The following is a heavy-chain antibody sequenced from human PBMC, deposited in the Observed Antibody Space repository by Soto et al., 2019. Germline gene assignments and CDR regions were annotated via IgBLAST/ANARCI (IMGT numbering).Heavy chain of an antibody. Sequence: QVQLQQWGAGLLKPSETLSLTCAVYGGSFSGYYWSWIRQPPGKGLEWIGEINHSGSTNYNPSLKSRVSISVDTSKNQSSLKLSSVTAADTAVYYCAGGYGYWGQGTLVTVSS. CDR1: GGSFSGYY. V-gene: IGHV4-34*01. CDR3: AGGYGY. J-gene: IGHJ4*02. CDR2: INHSGST. D-gene: IGHD2-8*01.